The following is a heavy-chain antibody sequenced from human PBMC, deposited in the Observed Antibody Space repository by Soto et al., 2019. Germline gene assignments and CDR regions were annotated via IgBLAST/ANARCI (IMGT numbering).Heavy chain of an antibody. V-gene: IGHV4-59*01. J-gene: IGHJ3*02. D-gene: IGHD3-22*01. Sequence: SETLSLTCTVSGGSISSYYWSWIRQPPGKGLEWIGYIYYSGSTNYNPSLKSRVTISVDTSKNQFSLKLSSVTAADTAVYYCARGDYYYDSSGYYDAFDIWGQGTIVTVSS. CDR1: GGSISSYY. CDR2: IYYSGST. CDR3: ARGDYYYDSSGYYDAFDI.